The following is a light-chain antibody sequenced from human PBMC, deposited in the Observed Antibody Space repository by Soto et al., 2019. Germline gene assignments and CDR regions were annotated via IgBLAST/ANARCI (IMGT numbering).Light chain of an antibody. CDR2: LNSDGSH. V-gene: IGLV4-69*01. J-gene: IGLJ3*02. CDR3: QTWDSGIQV. Sequence: QAVVTQSSSASASLGASVKLTCTLSSGHSSYAIAWHQQQPEKGPRYLMKLNSDGSHSKGDGIPDRFSGSSSGAERYLTISSLQSDDEADYYCQTWDSGIQVFGGGTKLTVL. CDR1: SGHSSYA.